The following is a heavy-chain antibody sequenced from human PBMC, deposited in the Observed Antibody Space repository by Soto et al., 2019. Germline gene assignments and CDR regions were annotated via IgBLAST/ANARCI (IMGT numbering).Heavy chain of an antibody. CDR1: GGSISSYY. CDR3: TRLGYGGYEEDPNQDGMDV. CDR2: IYYSGST. Sequence: SETLSLTCTVSGGSISSYYWSWIRQPPGKGLEWIGYIYYSGSTNYNPSLKSRVTISVDTSKNQFSLKLSSVTAADTAEYYYTRLGYGGYEEDPNQDGMDVWGKGTTVTV. J-gene: IGHJ6*04. D-gene: IGHD5-12*01. V-gene: IGHV4-59*08.